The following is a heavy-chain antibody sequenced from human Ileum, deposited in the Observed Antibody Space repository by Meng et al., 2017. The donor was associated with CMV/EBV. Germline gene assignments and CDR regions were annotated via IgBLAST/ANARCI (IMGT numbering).Heavy chain of an antibody. Sequence: SQTLSLTCAISGDNVSSNIAAWNWIRQSPSRGLEWLGRTYYRSKWYNDYAVSVRSRITLNPDTSKNQFSLHLNSVTPEDTAVYFCASGNYHFDRWGQGTLVTVSS. CDR2: TYYRSKWYN. V-gene: IGHV6-1*01. CDR1: GDNVSSNIAA. CDR3: ASGNYHFDR. J-gene: IGHJ4*02. D-gene: IGHD3-22*01.